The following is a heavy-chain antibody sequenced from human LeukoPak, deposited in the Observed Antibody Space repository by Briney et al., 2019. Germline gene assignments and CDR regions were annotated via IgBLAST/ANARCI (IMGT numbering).Heavy chain of an antibody. D-gene: IGHD3-22*01. CDR2: IHYSGST. J-gene: IGHJ4*02. V-gene: IGHV4-30-2*02. Sequence: SETLSLACAVTGDSINRGAYSWSWIRQPPGKGLDLLGYIHYSGSTYYNPSLKSRVTISLDRPKNQFSLKLSSVTAADTAIYYCARRLYDSSGYYLDYWGQGTLITVSS. CDR3: ARRLYDSSGYYLDY. CDR1: GDSINRGAYS.